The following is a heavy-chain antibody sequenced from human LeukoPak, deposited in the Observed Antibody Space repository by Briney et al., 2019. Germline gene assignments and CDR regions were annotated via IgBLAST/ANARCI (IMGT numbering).Heavy chain of an antibody. CDR3: ARDRLRGSYYPFDY. D-gene: IGHD1-26*01. CDR2: IYHSGST. CDR1: GYSISSGYY. Sequence: SETLSLTCTVSGYSISSGYYWGWIRQPPGKGLEWIGSIYHSGSTYYNPSLKSRVTISVDTSKNQFSLKLSSVTAADTAVYYCARDRLRGSYYPFDYWGQGTLVTVSS. V-gene: IGHV4-38-2*02. J-gene: IGHJ4*02.